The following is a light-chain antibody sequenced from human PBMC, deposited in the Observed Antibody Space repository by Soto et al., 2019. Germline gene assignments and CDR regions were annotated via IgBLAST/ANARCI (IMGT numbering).Light chain of an antibody. J-gene: IGKJ1*01. CDR2: HAS. V-gene: IGKV1-5*01. CDR3: QQYNSYS. CDR1: QSISNL. Sequence: DIQMTQSPSTLPASVGDRVTITCRASQSISNLLAWYQQKPGTAPKVLIYHASNLQSGVPSRFSGSGSGTEFTLTIRSLQPDDFATYYCQQYNSYSFGHGTKVDI.